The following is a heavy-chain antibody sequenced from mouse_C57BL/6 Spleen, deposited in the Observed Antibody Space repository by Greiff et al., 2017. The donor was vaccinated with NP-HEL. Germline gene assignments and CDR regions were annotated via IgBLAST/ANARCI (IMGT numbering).Heavy chain of an antibody. V-gene: IGHV1-15*01. CDR2: IDPETGGT. CDR1: GYTFTDYE. D-gene: IGHD3-2*02. CDR3: TRSQPAQAPWFAY. J-gene: IGHJ3*01. Sequence: VQLQQSGAELVRPGASVTLSCKASGYTFTDYEMHWVKQTPVHGLEWIGAIDPETGGTAYNQKFKGKAILTADKSSSTAYLELRSLTSEDSAVYYCTRSQPAQAPWFAYWGQGTLVTVSA.